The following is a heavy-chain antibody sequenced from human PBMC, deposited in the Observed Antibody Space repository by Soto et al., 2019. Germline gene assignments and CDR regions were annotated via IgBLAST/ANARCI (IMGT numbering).Heavy chain of an antibody. J-gene: IGHJ4*02. V-gene: IGHV4-39*01. CDR3: ARHDGMITFGGVIVTREYYFDY. D-gene: IGHD3-16*02. CDR2: IYYSGST. Sequence: SETLSLTCTVSGGSISSSSYYWGWIRQPPGKGLEWIGSIYYSGSTYYNPSLKSRVTISVDTSKKQFSLKLSSVTAADTAVYYCARHDGMITFGGVIVTREYYFDYWGQGTLVTVSS. CDR1: GGSISSSSYY.